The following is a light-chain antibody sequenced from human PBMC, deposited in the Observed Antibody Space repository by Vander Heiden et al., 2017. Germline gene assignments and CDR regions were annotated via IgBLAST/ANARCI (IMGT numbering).Light chain of an antibody. CDR3: RQALQTPRT. CDR2: LGS. V-gene: IGKV2-28*01. CDR1: QSLLHSNGYNY. J-gene: IGKJ1*01. Sequence: DIVMTQSPLSLPVTPGEPDSIPCRSSQSLLHSNGYNYLDWYLQKPGQSPQLLIYLGSNRASGVPDRFSGSGSGTDFTLKISRVEAEDVGVYYCRQALQTPRTFGQGTKVEIK.